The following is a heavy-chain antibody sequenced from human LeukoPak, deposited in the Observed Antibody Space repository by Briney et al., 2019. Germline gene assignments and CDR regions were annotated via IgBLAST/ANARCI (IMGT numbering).Heavy chain of an antibody. Sequence: SVKVSCKASGGTFSSYAISWVRQAPGQGLEWMGRIIPILGIANYAQKFQGRVTITADKSTSTAYMELSSLRSEDTAVYYCARVSVVAATRWFDPWGQGTLVTVSS. CDR3: ARVSVVAATRWFDP. V-gene: IGHV1-69*04. J-gene: IGHJ5*02. D-gene: IGHD2-15*01. CDR1: GGTFSSYA. CDR2: IIPILGIA.